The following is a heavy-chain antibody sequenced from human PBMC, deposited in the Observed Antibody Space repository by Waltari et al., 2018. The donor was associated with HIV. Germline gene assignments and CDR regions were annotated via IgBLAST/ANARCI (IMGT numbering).Heavy chain of an antibody. V-gene: IGHV4-61*02. Sequence: QVQLRESGPGLVKPSQTLSLTCTVSGGSISSVYYSWSWLRQPAGNGLEWIGRVYTSGSTNYNPSLKSRVTISVDTSNNQFSLKLSSVTAADTAVYYCARALDYYESGSFPWWFFDLWGRGTLVTVTS. CDR1: GGSISSVYYS. D-gene: IGHD3-10*01. CDR3: ARALDYYESGSFPWWFFDL. J-gene: IGHJ2*01. CDR2: VYTSGST.